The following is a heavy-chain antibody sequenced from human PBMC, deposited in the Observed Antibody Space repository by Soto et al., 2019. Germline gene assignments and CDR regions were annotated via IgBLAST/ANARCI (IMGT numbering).Heavy chain of an antibody. V-gene: IGHV2-5*02. Sequence: QITLKESGPTLVKPTQTLTLTCTFSGFSLSTSGVGVGWIRQPPGKALEWLALIYWDDDKRYSPSLKSRLTITKDTSKSQVVLTMSNMDPVDTATYYCAHSKPDDYIWRSYRADAFDIWGQGTMVTVSS. J-gene: IGHJ3*02. CDR1: GFSLSTSGVG. CDR2: IYWDDDK. CDR3: AHSKPDDYIWRSYRADAFDI. D-gene: IGHD3-16*02.